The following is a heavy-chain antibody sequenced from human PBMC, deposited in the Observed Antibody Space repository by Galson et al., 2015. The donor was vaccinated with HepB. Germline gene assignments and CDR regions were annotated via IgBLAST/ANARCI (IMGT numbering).Heavy chain of an antibody. V-gene: IGHV3-66*01. D-gene: IGHD5-12*01. Sequence: SLRLSCAASGFTVSSNYMSWVRQAPGKGLEWVSVIYSGGSTYYADSVKGRFTISRDNSKNTLYLQMNSLRAEDTAVYYCARDRRRGYSGYDYTVGYWGQGTLVTVSS. J-gene: IGHJ4*02. CDR1: GFTVSSNY. CDR3: ARDRRRGYSGYDYTVGY. CDR2: IYSGGST.